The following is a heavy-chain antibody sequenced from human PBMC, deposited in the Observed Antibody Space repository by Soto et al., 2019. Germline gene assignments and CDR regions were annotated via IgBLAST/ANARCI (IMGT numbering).Heavy chain of an antibody. Sequence: SGFTLSSYWMHWVRQAPGKGLVWVSRINSDGSSTSYAASVKGRFTISRDNAKKTLYLQMDSLRAEDTAVYYCATSRSYFDYWGQGALVTVSS. D-gene: IGHD6-19*01. CDR2: INSDGSST. V-gene: IGHV3-74*01. CDR1: GFTLSSYW. CDR3: ATSRSYFDY. J-gene: IGHJ4*02.